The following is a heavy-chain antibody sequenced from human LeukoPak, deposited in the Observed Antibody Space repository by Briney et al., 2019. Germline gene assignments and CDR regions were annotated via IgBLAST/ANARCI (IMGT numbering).Heavy chain of an antibody. CDR1: GHSTSSGYD. Sequence: SETLSLTCTVSGHSTSSGYDWGCIRQPPGKGLEWIGRIYTSARTIYNPSLKSRVAISVDTSKNQFSLKLSYVTAADTAVYYCARDRIAAGVDYWGQGTLVTVSS. CDR3: ARDRIAAGVDY. V-gene: IGHV4-38-2*02. D-gene: IGHD6-13*01. J-gene: IGHJ4*02. CDR2: IYTSART.